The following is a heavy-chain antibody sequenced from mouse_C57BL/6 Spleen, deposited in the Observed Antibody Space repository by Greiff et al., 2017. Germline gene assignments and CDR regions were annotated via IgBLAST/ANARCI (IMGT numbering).Heavy chain of an antibody. J-gene: IGHJ3*01. CDR1: GYAFSSSW. CDR2: IYPGDGDT. D-gene: IGHD4-1*01. Sequence: QVQLQQSGPELVKPGASVKISCKASGYAFSSSWMNWVKQRPGKGLEWIGRIYPGDGDTNYNGKFKGKATLTADKSSSTAYMQLSSLTSEDSAVYFCARSGHNWDEGFAYWGQGTLVTVSA. CDR3: ARSGHNWDEGFAY. V-gene: IGHV1-82*01.